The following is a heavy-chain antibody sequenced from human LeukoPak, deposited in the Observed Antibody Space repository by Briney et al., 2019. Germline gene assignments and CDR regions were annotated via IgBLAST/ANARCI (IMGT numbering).Heavy chain of an antibody. CDR3: ARDPTIVGATGRHFGY. V-gene: IGHV3-21*01. J-gene: IGHJ4*02. Sequence: GGSLRLSCAASGFTFSSYSMNWVRQAPGKGLEWVSSISSSSSYIYYADSVKGRFTISRDNAKNSLYLQMNSLRAEDTAVYYCARDPTIVGATGRHFGYWGQGTLVTVSS. D-gene: IGHD1-26*01. CDR1: GFTFSSYS. CDR2: ISSSSSYI.